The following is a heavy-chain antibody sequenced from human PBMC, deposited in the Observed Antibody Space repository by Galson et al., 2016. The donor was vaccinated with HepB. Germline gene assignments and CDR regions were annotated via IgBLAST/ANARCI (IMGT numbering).Heavy chain of an antibody. CDR3: ARDYSGSYYTSFDI. CDR2: ISYDGTKK. CDR1: GFTFSIYS. V-gene: IGHV3-30-3*01. D-gene: IGHD1-26*01. J-gene: IGHJ3*02. Sequence: SLRLSCAASGFTFSIYSIHWVRQAPGKGLEWVAVISYDGTKKYYADSVKGRFTLSRDNSKNTLYVQMDSLRTEDTAVYYCARDYSGSYYTSFDIWGQGTMVTVSS.